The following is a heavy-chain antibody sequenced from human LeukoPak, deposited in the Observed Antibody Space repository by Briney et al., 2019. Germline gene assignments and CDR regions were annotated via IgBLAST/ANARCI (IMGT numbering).Heavy chain of an antibody. CDR2: IYYSGST. Sequence: PSETLSLTCTVSGGSISSGDYYWSWIRQHPGTGLEWIGYIYYSGSTYYNPSLKSRVTISVDTSKNQFSLNLSSVTAADTAVYYCVRGRGLYCSGGNCSPYYFDYWGQGTLVTVSS. CDR1: GGSISSGDYY. D-gene: IGHD2-15*01. J-gene: IGHJ4*02. CDR3: VRGRGLYCSGGNCSPYYFDY. V-gene: IGHV4-30-4*08.